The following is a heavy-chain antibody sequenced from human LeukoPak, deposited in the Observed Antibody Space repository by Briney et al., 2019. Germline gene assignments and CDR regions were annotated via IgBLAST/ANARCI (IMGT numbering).Heavy chain of an antibody. CDR1: GLTIGSRY. Sequence: KSGGSLRLSCVASGLTIGSRYMNWVRQAPGKGLEWVSSISSSSSYIYYADSVKGRFTISRDNAKNSLYLQMNSLRAEDTAVYYCLTLTLDYWGQGTLVTVSS. D-gene: IGHD1-14*01. CDR3: LTLTLDY. J-gene: IGHJ4*02. CDR2: ISSSSSYI. V-gene: IGHV3-21*01.